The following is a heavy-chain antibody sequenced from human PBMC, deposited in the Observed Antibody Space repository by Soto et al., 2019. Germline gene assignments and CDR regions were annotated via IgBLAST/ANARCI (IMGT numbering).Heavy chain of an antibody. CDR3: ARGVRYFDY. CDR1: GGSISSYY. D-gene: IGHD1-1*01. V-gene: IGHV4-59*01. CDR2: IYYSGST. J-gene: IGHJ4*02. Sequence: SETLSLTCTVSGGSISSYYWSWIRQPPGKGLEWIGYIYYSGSTNYNPSLKSRVTISVDTSKNQFSLKLSSVTAADTAVYYCARGVRYFDYWGQGTLVSVSS.